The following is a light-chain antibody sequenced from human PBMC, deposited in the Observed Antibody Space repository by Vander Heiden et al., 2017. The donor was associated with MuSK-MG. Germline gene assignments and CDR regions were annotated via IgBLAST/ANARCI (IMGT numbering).Light chain of an antibody. CDR3: QQYNSYPWT. V-gene: IGKV1-5*03. CDR1: QSINNW. J-gene: IGKJ1*01. CDR2: KAS. Sequence: DIQMTQSTSTLSASVGDRVTITCRASQSINNWLAWYQEKPGKAPKLLIYKASSLESGVPSSFSGSGSGTEFTLTISSLQPDDFATYYCQQYNSYPWTFGQGTKVEIK.